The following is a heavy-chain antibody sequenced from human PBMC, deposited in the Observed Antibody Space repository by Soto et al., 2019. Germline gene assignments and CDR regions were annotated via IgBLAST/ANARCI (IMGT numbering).Heavy chain of an antibody. Sequence: GGSLRLSCAASGFTFSNYAMNWVRQAPGKGLESVSAISGSGSNTYYADSVQGRFTISRDNSKNILYLQIDSLRAEDTAFYYCAKLSCSSASCYKGVDYWGQGTLVTVS. CDR2: ISGSGSNT. CDR3: AKLSCSSASCYKGVDY. J-gene: IGHJ4*02. CDR1: GFTFSNYA. V-gene: IGHV3-23*01. D-gene: IGHD2-2*02.